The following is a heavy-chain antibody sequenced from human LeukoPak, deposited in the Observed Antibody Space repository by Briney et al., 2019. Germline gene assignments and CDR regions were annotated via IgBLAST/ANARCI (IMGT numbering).Heavy chain of an antibody. J-gene: IGHJ5*02. CDR1: GFE. CDR3: ARDGGEQQYNWFDP. Sequence: GGSLRLSCAASGFEMNWVRQAPGKGLEWVSYISSSGSTIYYADSVKGRFTISRDNAKNSLYLQMNSLRAEDTAVYYCARDGGEQQYNWFDPWGQGTLVTVSS. D-gene: IGHD3-16*01. CDR2: ISSSGSTI. V-gene: IGHV3-48*03.